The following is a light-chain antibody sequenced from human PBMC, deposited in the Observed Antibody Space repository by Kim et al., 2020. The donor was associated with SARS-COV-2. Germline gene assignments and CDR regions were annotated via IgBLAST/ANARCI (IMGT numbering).Light chain of an antibody. CDR1: RSNDGRHL. CDR3: ATWDVTLNGWV. CDR2: NDN. Sequence: GQNDPISCSGRRSNDGRHLLNWYQQLPGTAPKVFIYNDNQRPSGVPDRCSGSRSGTSASLAISGLQSEDEADYYCATWDVTLNGWVFGGGTQLTVL. V-gene: IGLV1-44*01. J-gene: IGLJ3*02.